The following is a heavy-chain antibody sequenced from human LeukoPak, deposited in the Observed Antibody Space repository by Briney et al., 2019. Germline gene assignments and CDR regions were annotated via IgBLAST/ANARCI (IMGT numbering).Heavy chain of an antibody. V-gene: IGHV1-8*03. J-gene: IGHJ5*02. CDR1: GYTFTSYD. D-gene: IGHD3-10*01. Sequence: GASVKVSCKASGYTFTSYDINWVRQATGQGLEWVGWMNPNSGNTGYAQKFQGRVTITRNTSISTAYMELSSLRSEDTAVYYCARVSITMVRGVTENWFDPWGQGTLVTVSS. CDR2: MNPNSGNT. CDR3: ARVSITMVRGVTENWFDP.